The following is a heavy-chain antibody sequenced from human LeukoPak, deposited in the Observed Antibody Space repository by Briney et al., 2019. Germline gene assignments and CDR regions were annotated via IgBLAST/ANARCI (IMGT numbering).Heavy chain of an antibody. CDR1: GGSISSYY. D-gene: IGHD2-21*02. CDR2: INHSGST. CDR3: ARSWYGVVVTAIGYYYGMDV. V-gene: IGHV4-34*01. J-gene: IGHJ6*02. Sequence: SETLSLTCTVSGGSISSYYWSWIRQPPGKGLEWIGEINHSGSTNYNPSLKSRVTISVDTSKNQFSLKLSSVTAADTAVYYCARSWYGVVVTAIGYYYGMDVWGQGTTVTVSS.